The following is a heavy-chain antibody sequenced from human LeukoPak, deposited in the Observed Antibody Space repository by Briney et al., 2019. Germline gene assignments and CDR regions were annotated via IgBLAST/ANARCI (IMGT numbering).Heavy chain of an antibody. CDR1: GYTFTGYY. J-gene: IGHJ4*02. CDR2: INPNSGGT. CDR3: AAPIAVAGPFSFDY. Sequence: ASVKVSCKASGYTFTGYYMHWVRQAPGQGLEWMGWINPNSGGTNYAQKFQGRVTMTTDTSISTAYMELSRLRSDATAVYYCAAPIAVAGPFSFDYWGQGTLVTVSS. V-gene: IGHV1-2*02. D-gene: IGHD6-19*01.